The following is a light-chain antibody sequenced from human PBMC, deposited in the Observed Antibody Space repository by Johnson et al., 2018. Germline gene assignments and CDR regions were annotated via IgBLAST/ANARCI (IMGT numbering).Light chain of an antibody. CDR1: SSNIGNNY. V-gene: IGLV1-51*02. J-gene: IGLJ1*01. CDR3: GTWDSSLSAGIV. Sequence: QSVLTQPPSVSAAPGQKVTISCSGSSSNIGNNYVSWYQQLPGTAPKLLIYENNKRPSGIPDLFSGSKSGTSATLGITGLQTGDEADYYCGTWDSSLSAGIVFGTGTKVTVL. CDR2: ENN.